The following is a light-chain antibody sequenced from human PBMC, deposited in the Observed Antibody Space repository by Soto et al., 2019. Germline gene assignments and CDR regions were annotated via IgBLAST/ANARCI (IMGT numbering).Light chain of an antibody. CDR2: GAS. CDR1: RNISTY. CDR3: QQGYGAPYT. V-gene: IGKV1-39*01. Sequence: DIQMTQSPSSLSASVGDRVTITCRASRNISTYLNWYQQKPGKAPKLLIYGASSLQSGVPSTISGSGSGTDFTLTISSLQPEDFAAYYCQQGYGAPYTFGLGTKLEIK. J-gene: IGKJ2*01.